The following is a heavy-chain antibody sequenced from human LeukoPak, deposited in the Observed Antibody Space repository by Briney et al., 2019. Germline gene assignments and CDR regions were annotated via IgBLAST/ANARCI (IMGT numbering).Heavy chain of an antibody. V-gene: IGHV3-74*01. Sequence: GGSLRLSCAASGFTFRNYWMHWVRQAPEKGLVWVSRIVGDGTRTAYADSVKGRFTISRDNAKNTLYLQMNSLRAEDTAVYYCARGHDSSGYYKNYYYYYMDVWGKGTTVTVSS. D-gene: IGHD3-22*01. J-gene: IGHJ6*03. CDR1: GFTFRNYW. CDR2: IVGDGTRT. CDR3: ARGHDSSGYYKNYYYYYMDV.